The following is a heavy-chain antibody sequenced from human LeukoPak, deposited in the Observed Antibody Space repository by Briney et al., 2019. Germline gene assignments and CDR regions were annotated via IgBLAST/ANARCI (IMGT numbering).Heavy chain of an antibody. CDR3: ARRSDIVVVPAAPPAAFDP. D-gene: IGHD2-2*01. CDR1: GGSFSGYY. Sequence: SETLSLTCAVYGGSFSGYYWSWIRQPPGKGLGWIGEINHSGSTNYNPSLKSRVTISVDTSKNQFSLKLSSVTAADTAVYYCARRSDIVVVPAAPPAAFDPWGQGTLVTVSS. CDR2: INHSGST. V-gene: IGHV4-34*01. J-gene: IGHJ5*02.